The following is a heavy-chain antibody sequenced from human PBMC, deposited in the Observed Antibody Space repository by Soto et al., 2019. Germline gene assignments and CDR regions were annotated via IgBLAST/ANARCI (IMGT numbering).Heavy chain of an antibody. V-gene: IGHV4-59*01. CDR3: ARVKRGYSYGSIIDF. CDR2: IFYSGST. J-gene: IGHJ4*01. Sequence: PSETLALTCTVSGDSIRNYYWSWMRQPPGKGLEYIGYIFYSGSTNYNPSLKSRVAISVDTSRNQFALKLRSVTAADTATYYCARVKRGYSYGSIIDFWGRGTLVTVSS. CDR1: GDSIRNYY. D-gene: IGHD5-18*01.